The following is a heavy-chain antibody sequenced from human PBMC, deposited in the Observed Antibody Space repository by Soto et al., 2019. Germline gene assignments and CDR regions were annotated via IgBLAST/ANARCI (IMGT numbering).Heavy chain of an antibody. CDR3: ARSSSLRYGDWPDVFDI. V-gene: IGHV3-21*01. D-gene: IGHD3-9*01. J-gene: IGHJ3*02. CDR2: ISSSSSYI. CDR1: GFSLGRYS. Sequence: GGTPRLSCAASGFSLGRYSMNWVRQAPGKGLEWVSSISSSSSYIYYADSVKGRFTISRDNAKNSLYLQMNSLRAEDTAVYYSARSSSLRYGDWPDVFDIWGQGTMVTGSS.